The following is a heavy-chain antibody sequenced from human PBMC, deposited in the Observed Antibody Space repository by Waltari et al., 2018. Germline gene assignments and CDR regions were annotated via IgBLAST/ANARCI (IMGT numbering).Heavy chain of an antibody. CDR1: GFNFSNYA. CDR3: ARAYTSSSGLLWLSAADC. CDR2: ISYDGSKE. V-gene: IGHV3-30-3*01. D-gene: IGHD6-13*01. Sequence: QVQLVESGGGVVQPGRSLRLACATSGFNFSNYALNGVRQAPGKGLEWVAVISYDGSKEYYADSVKGRFTISRDKSKNTLFLQMNSLISVDTAIYYCARAYTSSSGLLWLSAADCWGQGTLVTVSS. J-gene: IGHJ4*02.